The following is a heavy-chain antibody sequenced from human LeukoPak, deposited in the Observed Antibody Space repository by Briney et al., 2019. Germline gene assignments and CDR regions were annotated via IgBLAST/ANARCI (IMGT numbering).Heavy chain of an antibody. J-gene: IGHJ6*03. CDR3: ARWLRYFDWLSPNYYYYMDV. CDR2: INHSGST. V-gene: IGHV4-34*01. CDR1: GGSFSGYY. Sequence: SETLSLTCAVYGGSFSGYYWSWIRPPPGKGLEWIGEINHSGSTNYNPSLQSRVTISVDTSKNQFSLKLSSVTAADTAVYYCARWLRYFDWLSPNYYYYMDVWGKGTTVTISS. D-gene: IGHD3-9*01.